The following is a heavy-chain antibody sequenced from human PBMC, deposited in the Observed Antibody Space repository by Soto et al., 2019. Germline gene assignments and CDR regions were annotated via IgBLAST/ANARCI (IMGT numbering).Heavy chain of an antibody. V-gene: IGHV1-69*12. CDR3: ARDRPRENYGGNYYYEMDV. CDR2: IIPIFSTA. CDR1: GGTFTTSA. Sequence: HVQLVQSGAEVKKPGSSVKVSCKASGGTFTTSAISWVRQAPGQGLEWMGGIIPIFSTADYAQKFQGRVTITADESTTTAYMELSSLRSEDTAVYYCARDRPRENYGGNYYYEMDVWGQGTTVTVSS. J-gene: IGHJ6*02. D-gene: IGHD4-17*01.